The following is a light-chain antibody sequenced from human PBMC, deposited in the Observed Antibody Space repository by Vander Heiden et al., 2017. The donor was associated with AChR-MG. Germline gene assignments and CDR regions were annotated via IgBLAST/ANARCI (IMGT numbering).Light chain of an antibody. V-gene: IGLV1-47*01. CDR1: SSNVGSKY. Sequence: QSVLTQPPSASGTPGQRVTLSCSGSSSNVGSKYVYWYQQLPGTAPKLLIHRDDQRPSGAPDRFSGSKSGTSASLAISGLRSEDEADYYWAAWDDSLSGVVFGGGTKLTVL. CDR3: AAWDDSLSGVV. J-gene: IGLJ2*01. CDR2: RDD.